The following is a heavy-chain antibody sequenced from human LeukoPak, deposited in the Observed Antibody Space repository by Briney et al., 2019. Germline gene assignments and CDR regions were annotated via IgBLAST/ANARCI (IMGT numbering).Heavy chain of an antibody. CDR3: ARVSSPWRVHPATVTTRGYYFDY. CDR2: INHSGST. Sequence: SETLSLTCAVYGGSFSGYYWSWICQPPGKGLEWIGEINHSGSTNYNPSLKSRVTISVDTSKNQFSLKLSSVTAADTAVYYCARVSSPWRVHPATVTTRGYYFDYWGQGTLVTVSS. D-gene: IGHD4-17*01. J-gene: IGHJ4*02. CDR1: GGSFSGYY. V-gene: IGHV4-34*01.